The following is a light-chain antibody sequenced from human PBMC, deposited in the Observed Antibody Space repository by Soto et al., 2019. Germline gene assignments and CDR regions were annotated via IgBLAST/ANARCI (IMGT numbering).Light chain of an antibody. CDR2: DDN. Sequence: QSVMTQPPSVYAAPGQKVTISCSRSSSNIGGNSVSWYQQLTGTAPKLLIYDDNKRPSGIPDRFSGSKSGTSATLGITGFQTGDEADYYCGSWDSSLSAYVFGTGTKVTV. CDR1: SSNIGGNS. CDR3: GSWDSSLSAYV. V-gene: IGLV1-51*01. J-gene: IGLJ1*01.